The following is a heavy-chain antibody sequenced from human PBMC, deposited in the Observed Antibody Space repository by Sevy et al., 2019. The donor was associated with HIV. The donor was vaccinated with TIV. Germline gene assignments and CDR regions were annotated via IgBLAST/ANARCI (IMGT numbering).Heavy chain of an antibody. Sequence: ASVKVSCKVSGYTFSTYRITWMRQAPGQGLEWMGWISPHNGDTNYAQKLQGRVTMITDTSTSTAYMELRSLRSDDTAVYYCARAYCSGGRCYSLAYWGQGTLVTVSS. D-gene: IGHD2-15*01. CDR2: ISPHNGDT. J-gene: IGHJ4*02. V-gene: IGHV1-18*01. CDR3: ARAYCSGGRCYSLAY. CDR1: GYTFSTYR.